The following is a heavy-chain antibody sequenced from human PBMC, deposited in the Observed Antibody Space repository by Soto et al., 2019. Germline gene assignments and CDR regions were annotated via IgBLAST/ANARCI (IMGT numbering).Heavy chain of an antibody. D-gene: IGHD2-15*01. V-gene: IGHV1-69*01. CDR3: ARSQGGSSSLDIYYYYYYGMDV. CDR2: IIPIFATA. CDR1: GGTFSSYA. Sequence: QVQLVQSGAEVKKPGSSVKVSCKAPGGTFSSYAISWVRQAPGQGLEWMGGIIPIFATAKYAQKFQGRVTITADESTSTGYMELSSLRSEDTAVYYCARSQGGSSSLDIYYYYYYGMDVWGRGTTVTVSS. J-gene: IGHJ6*04.